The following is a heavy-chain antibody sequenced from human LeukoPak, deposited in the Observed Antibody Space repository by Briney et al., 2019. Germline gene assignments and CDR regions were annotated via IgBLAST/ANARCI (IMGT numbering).Heavy chain of an antibody. CDR1: GFTFSTYN. D-gene: IGHD4-17*01. V-gene: IGHV3-21*04. J-gene: IGHJ4*02. CDR2: ISSTTSYI. Sequence: GGSLRLSCAASGFTFSTYNMNWVRQAPGKGLEWVSSISSTTSYIYYADSVKGRFTISRDNAKNSLYLQMNSLRAEDTAVYYCARDFSSYGDGGYWGQGTLVTVSS. CDR3: ARDFSSYGDGGY.